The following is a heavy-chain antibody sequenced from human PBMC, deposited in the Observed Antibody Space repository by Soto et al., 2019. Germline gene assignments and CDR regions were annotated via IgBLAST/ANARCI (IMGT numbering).Heavy chain of an antibody. J-gene: IGHJ2*01. CDR2: IYYSGST. CDR1: GGSISSGSYY. V-gene: IGHV4-31*03. Sequence: QVQLQESGPGLVKPSQDLSLACTVSGGSISSGSYYWSWIRQHPGKGLEWIGFIYYSGSTYYNPSPKSRVTISVDWTKNQFSLRMNSVTAADTAVYFCARDLGDGPSERWYFDLWGRGTLVTVSS. D-gene: IGHD1-26*01. CDR3: ARDLGDGPSERWYFDL.